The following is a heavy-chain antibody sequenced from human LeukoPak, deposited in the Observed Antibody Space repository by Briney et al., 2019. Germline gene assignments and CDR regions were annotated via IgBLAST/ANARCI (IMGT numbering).Heavy chain of an antibody. CDR2: IYTSGST. CDR3: ARAMRVDRFFDY. Sequence: SETLSLTCTVSGGSFNSGSYYWSWIRQPAGKGLEWVGRIYTSGSTNYNPSLKSRVTISVDTSKNQFSLQLTSVTAADAAVYYCARAMRVDRFFDYWGQGILVTVAS. CDR1: GGSFNSGSYY. V-gene: IGHV4-61*02. D-gene: IGHD5-12*01. J-gene: IGHJ4*02.